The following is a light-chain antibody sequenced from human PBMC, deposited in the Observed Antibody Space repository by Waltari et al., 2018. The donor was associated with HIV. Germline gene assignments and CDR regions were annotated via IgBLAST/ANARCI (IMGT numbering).Light chain of an antibody. Sequence: QSVLTQPPSASGTPGQRVTISCSGSSSNIGSNYGYWYQQLPGTAPKLLIYRNNQRPSGVPDRFSGSKSGTSASLASSGLRSEDEADYYCAAWDDSLSCLVFGGGTNVTVL. V-gene: IGLV1-47*01. CDR1: SSNIGSNY. CDR2: RNN. CDR3: AAWDDSLSCLV. J-gene: IGLJ3*02.